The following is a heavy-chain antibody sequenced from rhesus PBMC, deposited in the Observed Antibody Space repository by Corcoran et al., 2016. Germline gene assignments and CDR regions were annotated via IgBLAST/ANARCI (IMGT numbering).Heavy chain of an antibody. V-gene: IGHV2-95*01. CDR2: IYWNDSK. D-gene: IGHD1-44*02. CDR3: ARDGVGAPFDY. CDR1: GFSISTSGTG. Sequence: QVTLKESGPALVKPTQTLTLTCTFSGFSISTSGTGVGWIRQPRGKALEWLASIYWNDSKYYSTSLKSRLTISKDTSKNQVVLTMTNMDPVDTATYYCARDGVGAPFDYWGQGVLVTVSS. J-gene: IGHJ4*01.